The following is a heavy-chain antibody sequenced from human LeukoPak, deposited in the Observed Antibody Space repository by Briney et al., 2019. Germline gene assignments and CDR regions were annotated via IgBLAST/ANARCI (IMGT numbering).Heavy chain of an antibody. J-gene: IGHJ4*02. Sequence: PSETLSLTCAVSGASISSSNYYWGWVRQSPGKGLEWIGNIYSSGNSYYNASLKSRVTMYIDTSKNQFSLKLSSVTAADTAMYYCAKSNGYGLIDYWGQGTLVTVSS. D-gene: IGHD5-12*01. CDR1: GASISSSNYY. CDR2: IYSSGNS. V-gene: IGHV4-39*01. CDR3: AKSNGYGLIDY.